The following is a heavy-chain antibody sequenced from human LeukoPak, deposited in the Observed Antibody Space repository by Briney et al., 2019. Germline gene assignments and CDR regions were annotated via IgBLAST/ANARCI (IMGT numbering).Heavy chain of an antibody. CDR1: GGSISSYY. D-gene: IGHD2-2*01. CDR3: ARESSTSCL. Sequence: SETLSLTCTVSGGSISSYYWSWIRQPPGKGLEWIGYIYHSGSTYYNPSLKSRVTISVDRSKNQFSLKLSSVTAADTAVYYCARESSTSCLWGQGTLVTVSS. V-gene: IGHV4-59*12. J-gene: IGHJ4*02. CDR2: IYHSGST.